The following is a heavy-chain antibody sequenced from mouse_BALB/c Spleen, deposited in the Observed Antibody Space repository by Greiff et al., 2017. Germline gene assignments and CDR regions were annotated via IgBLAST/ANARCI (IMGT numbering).Heavy chain of an antibody. D-gene: IGHD2-10*02. CDR2: IDPANGNT. V-gene: IGHV14-3*02. CDR3: ARSGYGNYWFAY. Sequence: DVKLQESGAELVKPGASVKLSCTASGFNIKDTYMHWVKQRPEQGLEWIGRIDPANGNTKYDPKFQGKATITADTSSNTAYLQLSSLTSEDTAVYYCARSGYGNYWFAYWGQGTLVTVSA. J-gene: IGHJ3*01. CDR1: GFNIKDTY.